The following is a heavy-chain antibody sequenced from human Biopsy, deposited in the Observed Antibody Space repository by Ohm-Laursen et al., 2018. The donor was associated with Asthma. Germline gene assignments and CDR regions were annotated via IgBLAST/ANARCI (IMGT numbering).Heavy chain of an antibody. CDR3: ARKAGSCISRTCYSLDF. V-gene: IGHV1-69*13. CDR2: INSVFGTT. Sequence: ASVKVSCKTLGGTFNTYVIGWVRQAPGQRLEWMGGINSVFGTTTYPQKFQDRVTITADDSTSTVYMELSSLRSEDTAVYYCARKAGSCISRTCYSLDFWGQGTLVTVSS. D-gene: IGHD2-2*01. CDR1: GGTFNTYV. J-gene: IGHJ4*02.